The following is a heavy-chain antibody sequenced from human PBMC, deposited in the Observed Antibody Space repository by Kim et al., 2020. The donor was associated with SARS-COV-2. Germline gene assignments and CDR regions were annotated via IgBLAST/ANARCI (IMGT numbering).Heavy chain of an antibody. J-gene: IGHJ6*02. CDR3: ARVYCSSTSCYYYYGMDV. CDR1: GGSISSGGYY. D-gene: IGHD2-2*01. CDR2: IYYSGST. Sequence: SETLSLTCTVSGGSISSGGYYWSWIRQHPGKGLEWIGYIYYSGSTYYNPSLKSRVTISVDTSKNQFSLKLSSVTAADTAVYYCARVYCSSTSCYYYYGMDVWGQGTTVTVSS. V-gene: IGHV4-31*03.